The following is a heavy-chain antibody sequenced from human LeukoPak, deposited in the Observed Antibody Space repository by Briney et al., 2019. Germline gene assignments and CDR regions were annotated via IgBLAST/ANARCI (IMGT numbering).Heavy chain of an antibody. CDR3: ARVKAGGYSYGFDY. J-gene: IGHJ4*02. CDR1: GFTLSDHH. V-gene: IGHV3-72*01. Sequence: GGSLRLSCAASGFTLSDHHMDWVRQAPGKGLEWVGRTRNKANSYTTEDAASVKGRFIISRDDSRNSLYLQMNSLKTEDSAVYYCARVKAGGYSYGFDYWGQGILVTVSS. CDR2: TRNKANSYTT. D-gene: IGHD5-18*01.